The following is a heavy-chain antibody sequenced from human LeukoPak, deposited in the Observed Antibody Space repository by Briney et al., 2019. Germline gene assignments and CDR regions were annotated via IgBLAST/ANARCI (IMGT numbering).Heavy chain of an antibody. Sequence: GESLKISCKGAGYSFTNYWIGWGRQRPAKGLEWMGIIYPGNADTRYSPSFQGQVTISADKSISTAYLQWSSLKASDTAMYYCARVDSSTWPDYWGQGTLVTVSS. CDR1: GYSFTNYW. CDR2: IYPGNADT. V-gene: IGHV5-51*01. CDR3: ARVDSSTWPDY. D-gene: IGHD6-13*01. J-gene: IGHJ4*02.